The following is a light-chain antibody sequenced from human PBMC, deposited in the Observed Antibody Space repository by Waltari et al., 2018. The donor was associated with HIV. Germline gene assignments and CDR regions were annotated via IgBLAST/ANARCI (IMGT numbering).Light chain of an antibody. CDR1: SSNIGAPSD. CDR2: GNS. J-gene: IGLJ3*02. Sequence: QSVLTQPPSVSGAPGPRVTLPCPGSSSNIGAPSDVHRYPPFPGTAPTLLIYGNSNRPSGVPDRFSGSRSGTSSSLAISGLQAEDEAHYYCQSFDSSLGGWVFGGGTKLTVL. CDR3: QSFDSSLGGWV. V-gene: IGLV1-40*01.